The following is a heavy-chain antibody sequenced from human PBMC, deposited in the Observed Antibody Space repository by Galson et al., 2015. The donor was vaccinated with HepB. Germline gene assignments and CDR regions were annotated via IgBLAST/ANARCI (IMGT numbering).Heavy chain of an antibody. CDR3: ARDLGAFPRNYYYYYGMDV. CDR2: IIPILGIA. J-gene: IGHJ6*02. D-gene: IGHD4-17*01. Sequence: SVKVSCKASGGTFSSYTISWVRQAPGQGLEWMGRIIPILGIANYAQKFQGRVTITADKSTSTAYMELSSLRSEDTAVYYCARDLGAFPRNYYYYYGMDVWGQGTTVTVSS. CDR1: GGTFSSYT. V-gene: IGHV1-69*02.